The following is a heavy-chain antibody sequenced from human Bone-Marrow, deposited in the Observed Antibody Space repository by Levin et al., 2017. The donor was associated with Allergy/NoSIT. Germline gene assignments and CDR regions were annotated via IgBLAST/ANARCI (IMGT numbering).Heavy chain of an antibody. J-gene: IGHJ4*02. Sequence: PGGSLRLSCTASGFTFGDYAMSWFRQAPGKGLEWVGFIRSKANGGTTEYAAPVKGRFTISRDDSKSIAYLQMNSLKTEDTAVYYCTKDGGRLRFDYWGQGTLVIVSS. CDR2: IRSKANGGTT. D-gene: IGHD4-17*01. CDR3: TKDGGRLRFDY. V-gene: IGHV3-49*03. CDR1: GFTFGDYA.